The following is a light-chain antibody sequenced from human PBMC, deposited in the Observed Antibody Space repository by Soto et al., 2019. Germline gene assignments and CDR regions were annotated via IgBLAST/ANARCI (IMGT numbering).Light chain of an antibody. CDR1: QSISSY. CDR3: QQRSNWPIT. V-gene: IGKV3-11*01. CDR2: DVS. J-gene: IGKJ5*01. Sequence: EIMLTQFPATLSLSPGERATLSCRASQSISSYLAWHQQKPGQAPRLLIYDVSNRATGVPARFSGSGSGTDFTLTISSLEPEDFAIYYCQQRSNWPITFGQGTRLEIK.